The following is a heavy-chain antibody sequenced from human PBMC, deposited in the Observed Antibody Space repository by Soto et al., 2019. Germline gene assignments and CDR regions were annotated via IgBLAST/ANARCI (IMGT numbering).Heavy chain of an antibody. V-gene: IGHV3-30*18. Sequence: GGSLRLSCAASGFTFSSYGMHWVRQAPGKGLEWVAVISYDGSNKYYADSVKGRFTISRDNSKNTLYLQMNSLRAEDTAVYYCAKNGARYFDWLSFIDYWGQGTLVTVSS. CDR1: GFTFSSYG. J-gene: IGHJ4*02. D-gene: IGHD3-9*01. CDR3: AKNGARYFDWLSFIDY. CDR2: ISYDGSNK.